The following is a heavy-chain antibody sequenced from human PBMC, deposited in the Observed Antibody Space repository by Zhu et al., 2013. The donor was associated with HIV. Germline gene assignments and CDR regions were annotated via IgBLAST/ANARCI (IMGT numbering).Heavy chain of an antibody. J-gene: IGHJ6*02. CDR3: ARDRGPYYDSSGPNKALYGMDV. D-gene: IGHD3-22*01. V-gene: IGHV1-69*01. CDR2: IIPIFGTA. Sequence: QVQLVQSGAEVKKPGSSVKVSCKASGGTFSSYAISWVRQAPGQGLEWMGGIIPIFGTANYAQKFQGRVTITADESTSTAYMELSSLRSEDTAVYYCARDRGPYYDSSGPNKALYGMDVWGQGTTVTVSS. CDR1: GGTFSSYA.